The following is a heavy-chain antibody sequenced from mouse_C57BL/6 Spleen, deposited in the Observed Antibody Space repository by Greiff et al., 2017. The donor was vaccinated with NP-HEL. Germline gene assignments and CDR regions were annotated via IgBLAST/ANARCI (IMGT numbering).Heavy chain of an antibody. CDR3: ARDYYGNYGLDYYAMDY. CDR2: IYPGSGNT. CDR1: GYTFTDYY. Sequence: QVQLQQSGPELVKPGASVKISCKASGYTFTDYYINWVKQRPGQGLEWIGWIYPGSGNTKYNEKFKGKATLTVDTSSSTAYMQLSSLTSEDSAVYYCARDYYGNYGLDYYAMDYWGQGTSVTVSS. V-gene: IGHV1-84*01. D-gene: IGHD2-1*01. J-gene: IGHJ4*01.